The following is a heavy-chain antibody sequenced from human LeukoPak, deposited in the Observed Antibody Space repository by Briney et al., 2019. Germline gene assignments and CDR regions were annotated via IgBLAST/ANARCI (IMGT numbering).Heavy chain of an antibody. CDR2: IYHSGST. D-gene: IGHD6-19*01. J-gene: IGHJ3*02. CDR3: ARAVAGI. Sequence: SETLSLTCAVSGGSISSGGYSWSWIRQPPGKGLEWIGYIYHSGSTYYNPSLKSRVTISVDTSKNQFSLKLSSVTAADTAVYYCARAVAGIWGQGTMVTVSS. V-gene: IGHV4-30-2*01. CDR1: GGSISSGGYS.